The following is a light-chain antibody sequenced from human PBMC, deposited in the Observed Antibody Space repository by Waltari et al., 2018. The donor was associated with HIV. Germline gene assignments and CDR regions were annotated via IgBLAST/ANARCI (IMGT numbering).Light chain of an antibody. CDR3: GAWDSSLSAVV. Sequence: QSVLTQPPSVSAAPGQMVTISCSGSSSNIGNNYVSWYQQLSGTAPKLLIYDNHKRPSGIPDRFSGSKSGTSATLGITGLQTGDEADYYCGAWDSSLSAVVFGGGTKLIVL. V-gene: IGLV1-51*01. CDR2: DNH. J-gene: IGLJ2*01. CDR1: SSNIGNNY.